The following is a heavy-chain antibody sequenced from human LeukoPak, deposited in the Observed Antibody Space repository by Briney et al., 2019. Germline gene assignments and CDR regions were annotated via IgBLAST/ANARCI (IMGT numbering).Heavy chain of an antibody. V-gene: IGHV3-23*01. CDR1: GITFSSYG. CDR2: ISGGGSSR. J-gene: IGHJ1*01. CDR3: AISTPLRDYYDSTAYGYFQD. D-gene: IGHD3-22*01. Sequence: GGTLRLSCAASGITFSSYGMSWVRQAPGKGLEWVSGISGGGSSRYYEDSVKGRFTISRDNSKNTLYLQMNSLRAEDTAVYYCAISTPLRDYYDSTAYGYFQDWGQGTLVTVSS.